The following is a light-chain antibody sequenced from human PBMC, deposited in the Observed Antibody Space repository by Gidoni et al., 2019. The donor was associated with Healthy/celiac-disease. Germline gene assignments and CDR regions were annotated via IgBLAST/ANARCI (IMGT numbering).Light chain of an antibody. CDR1: QSISSY. J-gene: IGKJ1*01. V-gene: IGKV1-39*01. CDR3: QQSYSTPWT. Sequence: DIQMTQSPSSLSASVGDRVTITCRASQSISSYFNWYQQKPGKAPKLLIYAASSLQSGVPSSCSGRGSVTDFTITISSLQPEDFATYYYQQSYSTPWTFGQGTKVEIK. CDR2: AAS.